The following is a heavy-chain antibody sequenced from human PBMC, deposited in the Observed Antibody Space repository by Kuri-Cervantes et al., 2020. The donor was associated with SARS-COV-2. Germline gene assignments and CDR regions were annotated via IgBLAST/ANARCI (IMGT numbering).Heavy chain of an antibody. CDR2: MNPNSGNT. V-gene: IGHV1-8*01. CDR1: GYTFTSYD. D-gene: IGHD1-7*01. Sequence: ASVKVSCKASGYTFTSYDINWVRQATGQGLEWMGWMNPNSGNTGYAQKFQGRVTMTRNTSISTAYMELSSLRSEDTAVYYCARGTPNQATYNWNYGEYYYGMDVWGQGNTVNVSS. CDR3: ARGTPNQATYNWNYGEYYYGMDV. J-gene: IGHJ6*02.